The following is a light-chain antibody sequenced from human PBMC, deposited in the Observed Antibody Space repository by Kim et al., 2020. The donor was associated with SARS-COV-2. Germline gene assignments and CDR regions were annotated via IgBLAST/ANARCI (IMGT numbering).Light chain of an antibody. CDR1: QSLLHSNGNTY. CDR3: MQALQSRLT. J-gene: IGKJ4*01. CDR2: LAS. Sequence: DIVMTQSPLSLPVTPGEPASISCRSSQSLLHSNGNTYLDWYLQKPGQSPQILIYLASNRASGVPDRFSGSGSGTDFTLKISRVEAEDVGVYYCMQALQSRLTFGGGTKVDIK. V-gene: IGKV2-28*01.